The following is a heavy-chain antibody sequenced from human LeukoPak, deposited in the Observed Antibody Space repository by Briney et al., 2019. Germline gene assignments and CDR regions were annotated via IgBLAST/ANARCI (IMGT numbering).Heavy chain of an antibody. V-gene: IGHV4-34*01. J-gene: IGHJ6*03. CDR1: GGSFSGYY. CDR3: ARRAYCSGGSCYGGYYYYMDV. CDR2: INRSGST. Sequence: PSGTLTLTCAVYGGSFSGYYWSWIRQPPGKGLEWIGEINRSGSTNHNPSLKSRVTISVDTSKNQFSLKLSSVTAADTAVYYCARRAYCSGGSCYGGYYYYMDVWGKGTTVTVSS. D-gene: IGHD2-15*01.